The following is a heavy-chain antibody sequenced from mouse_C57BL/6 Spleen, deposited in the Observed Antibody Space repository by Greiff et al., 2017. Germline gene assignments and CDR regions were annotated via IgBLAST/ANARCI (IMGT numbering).Heavy chain of an antibody. V-gene: IGHV1-82*01. Sequence: QVQLQQSGPELVKPGASVKISCKASGYAFSSSWMNWVKQRPGKGLEWIGRIYPGDGDTNYNGKFKGKATLTADKSSSTAYMQLSSLTSEDSAVYFCACITTVVEAYWGQGTLVTVSA. D-gene: IGHD1-1*01. CDR3: ACITTVVEAY. CDR2: IYPGDGDT. CDR1: GYAFSSSW. J-gene: IGHJ3*01.